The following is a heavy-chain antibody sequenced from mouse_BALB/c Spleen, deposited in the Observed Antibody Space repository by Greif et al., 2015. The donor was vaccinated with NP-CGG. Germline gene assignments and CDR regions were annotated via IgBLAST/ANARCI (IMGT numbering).Heavy chain of an antibody. J-gene: IGHJ4*01. CDR2: IWGGGST. CDR3: ARRSNGNYDAMDY. D-gene: IGHD2-1*01. V-gene: IGHV2-2*02. CDR1: GFSLTSYG. Sequence: QVQLKQSGPGLVQPSQSLSITCTVSGFSLTSYGVHWVRQSPGKGLEWLGVIWGGGSTDYNAAFISRLSISKDNSKSQVFIKMNSLQANGTAIYYCARRSNGNYDAMDYWGQGTSVTVSS.